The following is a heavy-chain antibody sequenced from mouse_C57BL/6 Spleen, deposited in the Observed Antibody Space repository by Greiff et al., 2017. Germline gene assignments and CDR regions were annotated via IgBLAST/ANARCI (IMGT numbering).Heavy chain of an antibody. CDR1: GYAFSSSW. V-gene: IGHV1-82*01. CDR2: IYPGDGDT. CDR3: ARGGTVVNYFDY. J-gene: IGHJ2*01. Sequence: VQLQQSGPELVKPGASVKISCKASGYAFSSSWMNWVKPRPGKGLEWIGRIYPGDGDTNYNGKFKGKATLTADKSSSTAYMQLSSRTSEDSAVYCCARGGTVVNYFDYWGQGTTLTVSS. D-gene: IGHD1-1*01.